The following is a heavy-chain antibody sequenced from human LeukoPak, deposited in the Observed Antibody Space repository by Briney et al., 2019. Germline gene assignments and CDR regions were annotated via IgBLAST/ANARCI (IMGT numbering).Heavy chain of an antibody. Sequence: SETLSLTCTVSGGSISSYYWSWIRQPPGKGLEWIGYIDYSGSTNYNPSLKSRVTISVDTSKNQFSLKLSSVTAADTAVYYCARALLTGYDILTGSGLPLTDYWGQGTLVTVSS. CDR3: ARALLTGYDILTGSGLPLTDY. D-gene: IGHD3-9*01. V-gene: IGHV4-59*01. CDR1: GGSISSYY. CDR2: IDYSGST. J-gene: IGHJ4*02.